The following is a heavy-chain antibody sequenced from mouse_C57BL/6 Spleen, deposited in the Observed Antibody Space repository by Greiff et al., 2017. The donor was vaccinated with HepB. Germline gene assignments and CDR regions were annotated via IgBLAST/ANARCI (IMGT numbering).Heavy chain of an antibody. J-gene: IGHJ3*01. Sequence: QVQLKQPGAELVKPGASVKLSCKASGYTFTSYRMHWVKQRPGQGLEWIGMIHPNSGSTNYNEKFKSKATLTVDKSSSTAYMQLSSLTSEDSAVYYCASGRGGYYAFAYWGQGTLVTVSA. V-gene: IGHV1-64*01. CDR1: GYTFTSYR. D-gene: IGHD2-3*01. CDR2: IHPNSGST. CDR3: ASGRGGYYAFAY.